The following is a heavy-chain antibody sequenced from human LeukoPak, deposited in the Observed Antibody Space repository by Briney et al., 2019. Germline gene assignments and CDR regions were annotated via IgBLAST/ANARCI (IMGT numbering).Heavy chain of an antibody. CDR1: SGSIRTSY. Sequence: SETLSLTCTVSSGSIRTSYCSWIRQPPGKGLEWIGYIYYSGSTNYNHFLKSRVTISLDTPKNQFSLKLNSVTAADTAVYYCVRDQGGSSYRHAFDLWGQGTMVTVSS. CDR2: IYYSGST. D-gene: IGHD1-26*01. CDR3: VRDQGGSSYRHAFDL. V-gene: IGHV4-59*01. J-gene: IGHJ3*01.